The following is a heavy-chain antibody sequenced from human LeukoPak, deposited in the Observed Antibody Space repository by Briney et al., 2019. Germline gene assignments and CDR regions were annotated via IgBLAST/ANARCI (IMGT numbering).Heavy chain of an antibody. J-gene: IGHJ5*02. V-gene: IGHV4-31*03. Sequence: PSQTLSLTCSVSGDSISSRTYYWTWIRQHPETGLEWIGYIWNSGSTNYNPALKSRVTISVDTSKNQFSLKLTSVTAADTAIYYCARDVSSMFPNWFDPWGQGILVIVSS. CDR2: IWNSGST. CDR3: ARDVSSMFPNWFDP. D-gene: IGHD6-6*01. CDR1: GDSISSRTYY.